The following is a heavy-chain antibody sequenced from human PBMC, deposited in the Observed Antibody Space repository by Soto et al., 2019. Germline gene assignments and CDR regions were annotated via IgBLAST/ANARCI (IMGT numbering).Heavy chain of an antibody. J-gene: IGHJ4*02. CDR2: ISGSGGST. CDR1: GFTFSSSA. D-gene: IGHD1-20*01. CDR3: AKRYNWNPIDY. V-gene: IGHV3-23*01. Sequence: GGSLRLSCAASGFTFSSSAVNWVRQAPGKGLEWVSGISGSGGSTYYADSVKGRFTISRDNSKNTLYLQMNSLRAEDTAVYYCAKRYNWNPIDYWGQGTLVTVSS.